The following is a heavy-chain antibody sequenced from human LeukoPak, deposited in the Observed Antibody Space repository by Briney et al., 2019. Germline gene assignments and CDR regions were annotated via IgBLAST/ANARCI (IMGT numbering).Heavy chain of an antibody. CDR1: GYTFTSYG. CDR2: INPYNGNT. V-gene: IGHV1-18*01. Sequence: ASVKVSCKASGYTFTSYGISWVRQAPGQGLECMGWINPYNGNTNYALKVQGRVTMTSDTSTSTVHVELSSLRSEDTAVYYCGRSVAFREIPRDFWGQGTLVTVSS. CDR3: GRSVAFREIPRDF. J-gene: IGHJ4*02. D-gene: IGHD2-21*01.